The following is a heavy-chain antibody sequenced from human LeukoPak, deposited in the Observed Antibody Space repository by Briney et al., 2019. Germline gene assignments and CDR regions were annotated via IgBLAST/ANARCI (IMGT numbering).Heavy chain of an antibody. CDR1: GFTFSNYA. CDR3: ARSLATSYYYMDV. CDR2: ISYDRSNK. V-gene: IGHV3-30*04. J-gene: IGHJ6*03. D-gene: IGHD5-12*01. Sequence: GGSLRLSCAASGFTFSNYAMHWVRQAPGKGLEWVAVISYDRSNKYYADSVKGRFTISRDNSKNTLYLQMSSLRAEDTAVYYCARSLATSYYYMDVWGKGATVTVSS.